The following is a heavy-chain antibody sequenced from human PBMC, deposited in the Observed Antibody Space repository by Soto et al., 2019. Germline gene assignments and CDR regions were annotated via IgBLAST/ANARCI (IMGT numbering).Heavy chain of an antibody. V-gene: IGHV4-39*01. D-gene: IGHD1-26*01. CDR2: IYYSGST. Sequence: SETLSLTCTVSGGSISSSSYYWGWIRQPPGKGLEWIGSIYYSGSTYYNPSLKSRVTISVDTSKNQFSLKLSSVTAADTAVYYCARRVYSGSSNRDGFDYWGQGTLVTVSS. CDR3: ARRVYSGSSNRDGFDY. J-gene: IGHJ4*02. CDR1: GGSISSSSYY.